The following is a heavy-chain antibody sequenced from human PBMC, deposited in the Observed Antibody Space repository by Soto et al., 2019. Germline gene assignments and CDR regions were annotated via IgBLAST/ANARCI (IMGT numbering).Heavy chain of an antibody. V-gene: IGHV4-30-4*01. Sequence: QVQLQESGPGLVKPSQTLSLTCTVSGRSISSVNYYWSWIRQPPGKGLEWIGYIYYSGSTYYNPSLRSRVTISVDTSKNQFSPKLSSVTAADTAVYYCARYGSGECNRGSCYSPFDYWGQGTLVTVSS. J-gene: IGHJ4*02. CDR1: GRSISSVNYY. CDR2: IYYSGST. CDR3: ARYGSGECNRGSCYSPFDY. D-gene: IGHD2-15*01.